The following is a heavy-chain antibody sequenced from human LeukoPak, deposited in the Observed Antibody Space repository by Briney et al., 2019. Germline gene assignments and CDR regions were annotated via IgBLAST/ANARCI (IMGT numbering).Heavy chain of an antibody. D-gene: IGHD3-16*02. J-gene: IGHJ4*02. CDR3: ARDRVSPFDY. V-gene: IGHV3-74*01. Sequence: PGGSLRLSCAASGFTFSSYSMHWVRQAPGKGLEWVSRIKNDGSSTDYADSVKGRFTISRDNAKNTVYLYMKSLRAEDTAVYYCARDRVSPFDYWGQGTLVTVSS. CDR2: IKNDGSST. CDR1: GFTFSSYS.